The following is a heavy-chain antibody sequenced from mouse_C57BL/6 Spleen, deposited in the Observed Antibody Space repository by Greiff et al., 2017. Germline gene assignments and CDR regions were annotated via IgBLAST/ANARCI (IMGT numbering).Heavy chain of an antibody. Sequence: EVMLVESGGDLVKPGGSLKLSCAASGFTFSSYGMSWVRQTPDKRLEWVATISSGGSYTYYPDSVKGRFTISRDNAKNTLYLQMSSLKSEDTAMYYCAIQGGSWFAYWGQGTLVTVSA. J-gene: IGHJ3*01. CDR3: AIQGGSWFAY. V-gene: IGHV5-6*01. CDR2: ISSGGSYT. CDR1: GFTFSSYG.